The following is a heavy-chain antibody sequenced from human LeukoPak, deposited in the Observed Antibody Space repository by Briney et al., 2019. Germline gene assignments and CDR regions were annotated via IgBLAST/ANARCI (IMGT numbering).Heavy chain of an antibody. CDR2: INHSGST. CDR1: GGSFSGYY. CDR3: ARLYGGKRNY. Sequence: PSETLSLTCAVYGGSFSGYYWGWIRQPPGKGLEWIGEINHSGSTNYNPSLKSRVTISVDTSKNQFSLKLSSVTAADTAVYYCARLYGGKRNYWGQGTLVTVSS. J-gene: IGHJ4*02. D-gene: IGHD4-23*01. V-gene: IGHV4-34*01.